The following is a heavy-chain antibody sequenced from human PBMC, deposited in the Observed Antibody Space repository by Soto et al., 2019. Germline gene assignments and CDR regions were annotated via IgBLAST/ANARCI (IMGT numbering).Heavy chain of an antibody. CDR3: AKDRRTETTVYYDGMDV. CDR2: ISYDGSNK. Sequence: QVQLVESGGGVVQPGRSLRLSCAASGFTFSSYGMHWVRQAPGKGLEWVAVISYDGSNKYYADSVKGRFTISRDNSKNTLDVQMNSLRAEDTAVYYCAKDRRTETTVYYDGMDVWGQGTTVTVCS. V-gene: IGHV3-30*18. J-gene: IGHJ6*02. D-gene: IGHD4-4*01. CDR1: GFTFSSYG.